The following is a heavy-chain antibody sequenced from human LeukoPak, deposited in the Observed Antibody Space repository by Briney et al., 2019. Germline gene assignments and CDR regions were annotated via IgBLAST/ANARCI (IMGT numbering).Heavy chain of an antibody. J-gene: IGHJ4*02. Sequence: SETLSLTCTVSGGSISSSSYYWGWIRQPPGKGLEWIGSIYYSGSTYYNPSLKSQDTISVDTSKNQFSLKLSSVTAADTAVYYCARQGTDSGSWYNYWGQGALVTVSS. CDR2: IYYSGST. D-gene: IGHD6-13*01. CDR1: GGSISSSSYY. V-gene: IGHV4-39*01. CDR3: ARQGTDSGSWYNY.